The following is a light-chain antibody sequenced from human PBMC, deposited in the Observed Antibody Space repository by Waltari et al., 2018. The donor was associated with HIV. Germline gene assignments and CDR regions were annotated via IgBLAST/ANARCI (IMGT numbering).Light chain of an antibody. J-gene: IGLJ3*02. CDR3: AAWDDSLKGPV. CDR1: SSNIGSNN. CDR2: GHN. Sequence: QSVLTQPPSASGAPGQRVTISCSGSSSNIGSNNVNWYQQLPGRAPKFLMYGHNQRAQGVPDRFSGSKSGTSDSLAISGVQSEDEADYYCAAWDDSLKGPVVGGGTKLTVL. V-gene: IGLV1-44*01.